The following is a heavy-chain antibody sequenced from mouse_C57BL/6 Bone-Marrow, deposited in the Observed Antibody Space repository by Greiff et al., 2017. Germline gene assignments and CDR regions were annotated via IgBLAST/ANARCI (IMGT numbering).Heavy chain of an antibody. V-gene: IGHV1-64*01. CDR2: IHPNSGST. Sequence: QVQLQQSGAELVKPGASVKLSCKASGYTFTSYWMHWVKQRPGQGLEWIGMIHPNSGSTNYNEKFKSKATLTVDKDSSTAYMQLSSLTSEDSAVYYCANYYGSSWFAYWGQGTLVTVSA. CDR3: ANYYGSSWFAY. CDR1: GYTFTSYW. J-gene: IGHJ3*01. D-gene: IGHD1-1*01.